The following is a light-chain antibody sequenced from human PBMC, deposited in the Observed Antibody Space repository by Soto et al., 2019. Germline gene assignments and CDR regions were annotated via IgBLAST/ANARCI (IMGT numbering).Light chain of an antibody. J-gene: IGKJ4*01. CDR3: QQRNNWPLT. V-gene: IGKV3-11*01. CDR2: ETS. CDR1: QDVGKF. Sequence: EVVLTQSPDTLSLSPGERATLSCRASQDVGKFLAWYQQKPGLSPSLVIYETSKRATDIPDRFSGSGSGTDFTLTINHLEPEDVGVYYCQQRNNWPLTFGGGTKVELK.